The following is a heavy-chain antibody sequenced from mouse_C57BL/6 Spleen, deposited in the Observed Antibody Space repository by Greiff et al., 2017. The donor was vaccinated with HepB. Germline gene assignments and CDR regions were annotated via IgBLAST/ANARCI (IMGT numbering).Heavy chain of an antibody. CDR3: SRNSNYQYFDV. J-gene: IGHJ1*03. D-gene: IGHD2-5*01. CDR1: GYTFNDYE. Sequence: VQLQQSGAELVRPGASVKLSCKASGYTFNDYEMHWVKQTPVHGLEWIGAIDTETCGTAYNQKFKGKATLTANKSSSTAYMELRSRPSEDSTVYYWSRNSNYQYFDVWGTGTTVTVSS. CDR2: IDTETCGT. V-gene: IGHV1-23*01.